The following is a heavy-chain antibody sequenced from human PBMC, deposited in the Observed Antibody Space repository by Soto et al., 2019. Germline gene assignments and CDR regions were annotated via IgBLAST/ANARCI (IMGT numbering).Heavy chain of an antibody. V-gene: IGHV3-23*01. CDR1: GFTFSSYA. D-gene: IGHD3-9*01. CDR2: ISGSGGST. CDR3: AKDNRRPRRLRYFDSYEFDY. J-gene: IGHJ4*02. Sequence: GESLKISCAASGFTFSSYAMSWVRQAPGKGLEWVSAISGSGGSTYYADSVKGRFTISRDNSKNTLYLQMNSLRAEDTAVYYCAKDNRRPRRLRYFDSYEFDYWGQGTLVTVSS.